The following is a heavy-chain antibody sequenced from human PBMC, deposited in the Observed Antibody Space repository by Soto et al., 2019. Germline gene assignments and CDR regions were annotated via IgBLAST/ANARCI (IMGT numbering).Heavy chain of an antibody. D-gene: IGHD2-2*01. CDR1: GFTFSSYW. CDR2: IKQDGSEK. J-gene: IGHJ3*02. CDR3: ARDQYRDIVVVPAANDAFDI. Sequence: GGSLRLSCAASGFTFSSYWMSWVRQAPGKGLEWVANIKQDGSEKYYVDSVKGRFTISRDNAKNSLYLQMNSLRAEDTAVYYCARDQYRDIVVVPAANDAFDIWGQGTMVTVSS. V-gene: IGHV3-7*01.